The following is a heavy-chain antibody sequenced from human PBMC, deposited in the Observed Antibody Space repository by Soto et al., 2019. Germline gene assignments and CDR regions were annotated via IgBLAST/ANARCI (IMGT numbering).Heavy chain of an antibody. J-gene: IGHJ4*02. D-gene: IGHD6-13*01. CDR1: GFTFSTFP. CDR2: IDSSGSFT. V-gene: IGHV3-23*01. Sequence: GGSLRLSCAASGFTFSTFPMTWVRQSPGKGLEWVSSIDSSGSFTYYADSVKGRFTISRDNSKNILYLQMNSLRAEDTAIYYCAKLTSGSSWFHRGQGTLVTVSS. CDR3: AKLTSGSSWFH.